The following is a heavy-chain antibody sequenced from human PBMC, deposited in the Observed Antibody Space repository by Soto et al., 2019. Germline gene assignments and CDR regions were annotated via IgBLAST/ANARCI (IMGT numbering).Heavy chain of an antibody. Sequence: LRLSCAASGFTVSSNYMSWVRQAPGKGLEWVSVIYSGGSTYYADSVKGRFTISRDNSKNTLYLQMRSLRAEDTAVYYCATDQCTNGVCYPYYFYGMDVWGQGTTVTVSS. D-gene: IGHD2-8*01. V-gene: IGHV3-53*05. CDR1: GFTVSSNY. J-gene: IGHJ6*02. CDR3: ATDQCTNGVCYPYYFYGMDV. CDR2: IYSGGST.